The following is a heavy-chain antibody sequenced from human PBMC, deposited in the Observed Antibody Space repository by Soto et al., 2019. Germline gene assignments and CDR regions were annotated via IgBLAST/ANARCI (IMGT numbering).Heavy chain of an antibody. CDR1: GYPLTAKY. V-gene: IGHV1-2*02. CDR2: INPSSGGT. Sequence: ASVKVSCQASGYPLTAKYLHWVRQAPGQGLEWMGWINPSSGGTKEAQKFRGRVTMTRDTSISAAYMELSRLTSDDTAVYYCAKGGSSWTEGFDTWGQGTLVTVSS. D-gene: IGHD6-13*01. J-gene: IGHJ5*02. CDR3: AKGGSSWTEGFDT.